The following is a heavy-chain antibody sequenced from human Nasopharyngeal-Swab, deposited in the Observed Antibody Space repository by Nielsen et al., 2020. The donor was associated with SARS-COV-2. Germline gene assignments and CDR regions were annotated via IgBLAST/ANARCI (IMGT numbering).Heavy chain of an antibody. D-gene: IGHD4-23*01. CDR1: GFTFSSYG. CDR3: AKVYGGSEFDP. Sequence: SCAAPGFTFSSYGVHWVRQAPGKGLEWVALISYDGSNKYYADSVKGRFTISRDNSKNTLYLQMNSLRAEDTAVYYCAKVYGGSEFDPWGQGTLVTVSS. J-gene: IGHJ5*02. CDR2: ISYDGSNK. V-gene: IGHV3-30*18.